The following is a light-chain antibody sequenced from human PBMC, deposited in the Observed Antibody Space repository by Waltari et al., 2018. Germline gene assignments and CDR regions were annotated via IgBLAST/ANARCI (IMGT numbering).Light chain of an antibody. V-gene: IGLV2-23*01. CDR2: EGS. J-gene: IGLJ3*02. Sequence: QSALTQPASLSGSPGQSITISCTGTSSDIGSYNLVSWYQQHPGKVPKLMIYEGSKRPSDFSNRFSGSRSGNTTSLTISGLQTEDEADYYCCSYAGGGTGVFGGGTKVTVL. CDR1: SSDIGSYNL. CDR3: CSYAGGGTGV.